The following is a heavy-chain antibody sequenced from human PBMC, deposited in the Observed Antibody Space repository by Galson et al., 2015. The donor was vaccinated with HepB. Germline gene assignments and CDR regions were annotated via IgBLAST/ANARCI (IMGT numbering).Heavy chain of an antibody. D-gene: IGHD4-17*01. CDR3: AKDNDYGDYGGGLDY. V-gene: IGHV3-30*18. J-gene: IGHJ4*02. Sequence: SLRLSCAASGFTFSSYGMHWVRQAPGKGLEWVAVISYDGSNKYYADSVKGRFTISRDNSKNTLYLQMNSLRAEDTAVYYCAKDNDYGDYGGGLDYWGQGTLVTVSS. CDR1: GFTFSSYG. CDR2: ISYDGSNK.